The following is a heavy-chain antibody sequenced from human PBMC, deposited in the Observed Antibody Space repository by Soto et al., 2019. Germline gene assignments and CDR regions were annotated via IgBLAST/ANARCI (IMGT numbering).Heavy chain of an antibody. CDR1: GFRLTGSY. Sequence: GXSVKVACTASGFRLTGSYFHWRRASPGQGLEWLGWINPNTGGTTYAQKFQGRVTLTWDTSINTAYMELSSLRPDDTAMYYCAPERSQVLSDGMDVCGQRTSVTVSS. D-gene: IGHD2-8*01. J-gene: IGHJ6*02. CDR2: INPNTGGT. CDR3: APERSQVLSDGMDV. V-gene: IGHV1-2*02.